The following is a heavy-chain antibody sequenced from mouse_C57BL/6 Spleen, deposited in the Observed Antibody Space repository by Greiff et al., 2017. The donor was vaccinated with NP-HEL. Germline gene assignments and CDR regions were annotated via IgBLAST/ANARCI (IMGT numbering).Heavy chain of an antibody. V-gene: IGHV1-18*01. CDR1: GYTFTDYN. Sequence: VQLKESGPELVKPGASVKIPCKASGYTFTDYNMDWVKQSHGKSLEWIGDINPNNGGTIYNQKFKGKATLTVDKSSSTAYMELRSLTSEDTAVYYCARGLRAWFAYWGQGTLVTVSA. CDR2: INPNNGGT. J-gene: IGHJ3*01. D-gene: IGHD2-4*01. CDR3: ARGLRAWFAY.